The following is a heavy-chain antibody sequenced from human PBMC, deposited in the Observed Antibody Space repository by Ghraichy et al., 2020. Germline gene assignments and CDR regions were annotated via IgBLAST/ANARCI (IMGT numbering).Heavy chain of an antibody. CDR1: GFTFSDSY. CDR2: ISSSGSYT. Sequence: GGSLRLSCAASGFTFSDSYMSWIRQAPGKGLEWVSHISSSGSYTKYADSMKGRFTISRDNAKKSLFLQMNSLRAEDTAVYYCARFYGLDVWGQGTTVTVSS. V-gene: IGHV3-11*06. J-gene: IGHJ6*02. CDR3: ARFYGLDV.